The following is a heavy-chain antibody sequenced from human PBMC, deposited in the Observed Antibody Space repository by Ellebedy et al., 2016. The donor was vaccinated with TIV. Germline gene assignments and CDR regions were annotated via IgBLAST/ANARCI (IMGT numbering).Heavy chain of an antibody. D-gene: IGHD3-10*01. J-gene: IGHJ3*02. CDR2: IFYNGNT. CDR3: ATRAYGSGNGDVFDI. Sequence: PGGSLRLSCTVSGASISSYYWNWLRQPPGRGLEWLGHIFYNGNTNYNPSLKSRATISLDTSKKQFSLKLTSVTTADTAVYYCATRAYGSGNGDVFDIWGQGTVVTVSS. CDR1: GASISSYY. V-gene: IGHV4-59*01.